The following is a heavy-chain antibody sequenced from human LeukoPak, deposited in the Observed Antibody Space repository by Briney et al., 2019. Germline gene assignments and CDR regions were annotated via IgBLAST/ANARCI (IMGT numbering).Heavy chain of an antibody. CDR3: AKTPHVLRGGHYYFDY. V-gene: IGHV3-23*01. CDR1: GFTFSSYA. CDR2: ISGSGDST. Sequence: PGGSLRLSCAASGFTFSSYAMSWVRQAPGKGLEWVSAISGSGDSTYYADSVKVRFTISRDNSKNTLYLQMDSLRAEDTAIYYCAKTPHVLRGGHYYFDYWGQGTLVTVSS. D-gene: IGHD2/OR15-2a*01. J-gene: IGHJ4*02.